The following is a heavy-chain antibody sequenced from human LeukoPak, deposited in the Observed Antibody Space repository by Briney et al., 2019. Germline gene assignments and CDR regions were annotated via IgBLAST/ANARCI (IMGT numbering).Heavy chain of an antibody. CDR1: GYSFSNYY. J-gene: IGHJ4*02. D-gene: IGHD2-15*01. CDR3: ARLGYCSGGSCWYPFDY. V-gene: IGHV5-51*01. Sequence: GESLKISCKGSGYSFSNYYIDWVRQMPGKGLGGMGVFYPGGSDIRYSPSFQGQVTISADKSISTAYLQWSSLKASDTAMYYCARLGYCSGGSCWYPFDYWGQGTLVTVSS. CDR2: FYPGGSDI.